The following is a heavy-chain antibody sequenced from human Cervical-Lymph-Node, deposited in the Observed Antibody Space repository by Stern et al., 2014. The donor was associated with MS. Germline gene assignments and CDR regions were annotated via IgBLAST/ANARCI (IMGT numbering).Heavy chain of an antibody. Sequence: QEQLVQSGAEVKKPGSSVKVSCKASGGTFINHAISWVRQAPGQGLEWMGGFIPIFGTTDYAQKFQGRVTISADDSASTAYMELSSLRSQDTAVYYCARDNDDHGMDVWGQGTTVIVSS. CDR1: GGTFINHA. CDR2: FIPIFGTT. D-gene: IGHD2-8*01. CDR3: ARDNDDHGMDV. J-gene: IGHJ6*02. V-gene: IGHV1-69*01.